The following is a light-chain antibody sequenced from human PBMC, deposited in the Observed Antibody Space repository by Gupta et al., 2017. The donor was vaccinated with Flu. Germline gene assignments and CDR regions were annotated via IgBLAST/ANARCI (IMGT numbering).Light chain of an antibody. CDR3: CSYAASYTRV. V-gene: IGLV2-11*01. Sequence: QASLTPPRSGFGSPWPSVTISCTGSSSDVGRYNYVSWYQQHPGKAPKLMVYDVNKRPSGVPNRFSASKSGNTASLTISGLQAEDEADYYCCSYAASYTRVFGTGTKLTVL. CDR2: DVN. J-gene: IGLJ1*01. CDR1: SSDVGRYNY.